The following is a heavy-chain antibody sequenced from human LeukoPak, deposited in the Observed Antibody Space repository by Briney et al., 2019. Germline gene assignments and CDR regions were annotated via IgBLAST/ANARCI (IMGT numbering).Heavy chain of an antibody. CDR1: GFTFSSYA. CDR3: AKDSAGYFQRINWFDP. Sequence: GGSLRLSCAASGFTFSSYAMSWVRQAPGKGLERVSAISGSGGSTYYADSVKGRFTISRDNSKNTLYLQMNSLRAEDTAVYYCAKDSAGYFQRINWFDPWGQGTLVTVSS. D-gene: IGHD2/OR15-2a*01. CDR2: ISGSGGST. V-gene: IGHV3-23*01. J-gene: IGHJ5*02.